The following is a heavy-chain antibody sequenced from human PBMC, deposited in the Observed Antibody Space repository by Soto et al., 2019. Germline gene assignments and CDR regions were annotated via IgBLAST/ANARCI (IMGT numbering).Heavy chain of an antibody. J-gene: IGHJ4*01. CDR1: GFTFSSYG. Sequence: GGSLSLSCAASGFTFSSYGMHWVRQAPGKGLEWVAVIWYDGSNKYYADSVKGRLTISRDNSKNTLYLQMNSLRAEDTAVYYCARNPSYGAFDYWGHGALGSV. CDR3: ARNPSYGAFDY. D-gene: IGHD4-17*01. CDR2: IWYDGSNK. V-gene: IGHV3-33*01.